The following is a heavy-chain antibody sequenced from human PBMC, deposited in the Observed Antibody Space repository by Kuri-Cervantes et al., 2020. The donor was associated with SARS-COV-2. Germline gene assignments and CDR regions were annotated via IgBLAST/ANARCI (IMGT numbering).Heavy chain of an antibody. V-gene: IGHV3-53*05. D-gene: IGHD3-16*02. CDR2: IYSGGST. J-gene: IGHJ6*03. CDR1: GFTVSSDY. CDR3: AREKVRDYDYVWGSYRHDGYYMDV. Sequence: GESLKISCAASGFTVSSDYMNWVRQAPGKGLEWVSVIYSGGSTYYAASVKGRFTIPRDNSKNTLYLQMNSLRAEDTAVYYCAREKVRDYDYVWGSYRHDGYYMDVWGKGTTVTVSS.